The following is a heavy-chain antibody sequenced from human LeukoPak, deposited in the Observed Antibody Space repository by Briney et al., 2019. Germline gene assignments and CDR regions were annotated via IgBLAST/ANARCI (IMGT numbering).Heavy chain of an antibody. CDR3: ARGDRDLYCSSTSCYPVL. CDR1: GFTFSSHS. CDR2: ISSSSSYI. J-gene: IGHJ4*02. Sequence: GGSLRLSCAASGFTFSSHSMNWVRQAPGKGLEWVSSISSSSSYIYYADSVKGRFTISRDNAKNSLYLQMNSLRAEDTAVYYCARGDRDLYCSSTSCYPVLGGQGTLVTVSS. D-gene: IGHD2-2*01. V-gene: IGHV3-21*01.